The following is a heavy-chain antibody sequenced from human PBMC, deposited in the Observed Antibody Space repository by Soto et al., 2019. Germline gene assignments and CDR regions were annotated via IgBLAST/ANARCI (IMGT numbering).Heavy chain of an antibody. CDR2: ISGSGGST. V-gene: IGHV3-23*01. D-gene: IGHD1-7*01. CDR1: GFTFSSYA. J-gene: IGHJ6*03. CDR3: AGYTGTTFEDYYYYYYMDV. Sequence: EVQLLESGGGLVQPGGSLRLSCAASGFTFSSYAMSWVRQAPGKGLEWVSAISGSGGSTYYADSVKGRFTISRDNSKNTLYLQMNSLRSEDTAVYYCAGYTGTTFEDYYYYYYMDVWGKGTTVTVSS.